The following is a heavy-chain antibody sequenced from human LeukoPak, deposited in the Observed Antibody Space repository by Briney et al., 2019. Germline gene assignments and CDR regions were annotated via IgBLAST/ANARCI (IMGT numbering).Heavy chain of an antibody. CDR1: GGSFSGYY. D-gene: IGHD4-17*01. CDR3: ASAGPEYGDYLGY. V-gene: IGHV4-34*01. J-gene: IGHJ4*02. Sequence: SETLSLTCAVYGGSFSGYYWSWIRQPPGKGLEWIGEINHSGSTNYNPSLKSRVTISVDTSKNQFTLKLSSVTAADTAVYYCASAGPEYGDYLGYWGQGTLVTVSS. CDR2: INHSGST.